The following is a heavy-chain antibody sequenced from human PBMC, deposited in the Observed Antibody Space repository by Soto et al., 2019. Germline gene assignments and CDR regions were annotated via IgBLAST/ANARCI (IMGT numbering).Heavy chain of an antibody. V-gene: IGHV4-59*01. CDR3: ARDIRSYDYVWGSYRFNDAFDI. Sequence: SETLSLTCTVSGGSISSYYWSWIRQPPGKGLEWIGYIYYSGSTNYNPSLKSRVTISVDTSKNQFSLKLSSVTAADTAVYYCARDIRSYDYVWGSYRFNDAFDIWGQGTMVTVS. J-gene: IGHJ3*02. D-gene: IGHD3-16*02. CDR1: GGSISSYY. CDR2: IYYSGST.